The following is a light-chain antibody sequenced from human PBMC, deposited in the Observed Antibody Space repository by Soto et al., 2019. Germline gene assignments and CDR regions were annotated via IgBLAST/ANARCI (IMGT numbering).Light chain of an antibody. Sequence: QSVLTQPASVSGSPGQSITISCTGTSSDVGGYKYVSWYQQHPGKVPKLMLYEVSNRPSGVSNRFSGSKSGNTASLTISGLQPEDEADYYCSSYTTSGTVFGGGTKLTVL. J-gene: IGLJ7*01. V-gene: IGLV2-14*01. CDR3: SSYTTSGTV. CDR2: EVS. CDR1: SSDVGGYKY.